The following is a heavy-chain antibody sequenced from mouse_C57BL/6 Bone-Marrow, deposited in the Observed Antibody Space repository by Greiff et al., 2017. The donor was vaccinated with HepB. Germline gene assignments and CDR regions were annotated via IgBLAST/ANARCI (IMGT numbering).Heavy chain of an antibody. CDR2: IYPGSGNT. V-gene: IGHV1-76*01. CDR3: ARDGYLLFAY. J-gene: IGHJ3*01. D-gene: IGHD2-3*01. CDR1: GYTFTDYY. Sequence: VQLQQSGAELVRPGASVKLSCKASGYTFTDYYINWVKQRPGQGLEWIARIYPGSGNTYYNEKFKGKATLTAEKSSSTAYMQLSSLTSEDSAVYFGARDGYLLFAYWGQGTLVTVSA.